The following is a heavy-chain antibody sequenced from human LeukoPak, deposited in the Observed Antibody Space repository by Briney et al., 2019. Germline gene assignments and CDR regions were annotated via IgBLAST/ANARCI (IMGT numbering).Heavy chain of an antibody. CDR1: GYTLTELS. J-gene: IGHJ4*02. CDR2: FDPEDGET. V-gene: IGHV1-24*01. D-gene: IGHD3-22*01. Sequence: ASVKVSYKVSGYTLTELSMHWVRQAPGKGLEWMGGFDPEDGETIYAQKFQGRVTMTEDTSTDTAYMELSSLRSENTAVYYCATHRDGSGYPFDYWGQGTLVTVSS. CDR3: ATHRDGSGYPFDY.